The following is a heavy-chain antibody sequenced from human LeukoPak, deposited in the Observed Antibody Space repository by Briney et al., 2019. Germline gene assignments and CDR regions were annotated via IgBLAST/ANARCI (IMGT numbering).Heavy chain of an antibody. D-gene: IGHD2/OR15-2a*01. V-gene: IGHV1-69*15. CDR1: GGTFSSYA. Sequence: SVKVSCKASGGTFSSYAMSWVRQAPGQGLEWMGRILSIFLTAHYAQKFQGRVTYPSDQSSITAYMELSGLRSGDTAVLCCARVGTGLFTTYYWGQRTLVSVSS. J-gene: IGHJ4*02. CDR2: ILSIFLTA. CDR3: ARVGTGLFTTYY.